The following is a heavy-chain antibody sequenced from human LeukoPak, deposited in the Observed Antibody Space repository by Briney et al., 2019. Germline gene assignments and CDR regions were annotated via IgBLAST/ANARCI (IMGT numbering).Heavy chain of an antibody. CDR3: AKDMGIAVAGTNFDY. V-gene: IGHV3-9*01. Sequence: GRSLRLSCAASGFTFDDYAMHWVRQAPGKGLEWVSGISWNSGSIGYADSVKGRFTISRDNAKNSLYLQMNSLRAEDTALYYCAKDMGIAVAGTNFDYWGQGTLVTVSS. D-gene: IGHD6-19*01. CDR2: ISWNSGSI. J-gene: IGHJ4*02. CDR1: GFTFDDYA.